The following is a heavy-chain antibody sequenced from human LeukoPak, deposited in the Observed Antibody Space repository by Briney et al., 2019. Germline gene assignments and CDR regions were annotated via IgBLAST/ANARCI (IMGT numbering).Heavy chain of an antibody. V-gene: IGHV3-20*04. CDR3: ARDDDYSNLSPFDY. J-gene: IGHJ4*02. Sequence: GGSLRLSCAASGFTFDDYGMSWVRQAPGKGLEWVSGINWNGGSTGYAGSVKGRFTISRDNAKNSLYLQMNSLRAEDTALYYCARDDDYSNLSPFDYWGQGTLVTVSS. CDR1: GFTFDDYG. D-gene: IGHD4-11*01. CDR2: INWNGGST.